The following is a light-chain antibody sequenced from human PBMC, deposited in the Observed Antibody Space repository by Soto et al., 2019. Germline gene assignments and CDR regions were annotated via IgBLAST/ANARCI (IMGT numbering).Light chain of an antibody. CDR2: DAS. J-gene: IGKJ5*01. CDR1: QSVRSY. CDR3: QQRSNCPIT. V-gene: IGKV3-11*01. Sequence: EIVLTHAPATLSLSPGETATLSCRASQSVRSYLVWYQHKPGQTPRLLIYDASKRATGIPARFSGSGSGTQLTLTISSLEPEDFAVYYCQQRSNCPITFGQGTRLEIK.